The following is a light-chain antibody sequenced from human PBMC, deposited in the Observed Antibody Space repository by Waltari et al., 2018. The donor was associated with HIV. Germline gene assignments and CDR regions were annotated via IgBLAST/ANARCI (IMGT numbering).Light chain of an antibody. J-gene: IGLJ3*02. Sequence: QSVLPQPPSASGTPGQRVTISCSGIRPNIGSNTVNWYQQLPGTAPKLLIYSNNQRPSGVPDRLSGSKSGTSASLAISGLQSEDEANYYCAAWDDSLIGPVFGGGTKLTVL. CDR2: SNN. CDR1: RPNIGSNT. CDR3: AAWDDSLIGPV. V-gene: IGLV1-44*01.